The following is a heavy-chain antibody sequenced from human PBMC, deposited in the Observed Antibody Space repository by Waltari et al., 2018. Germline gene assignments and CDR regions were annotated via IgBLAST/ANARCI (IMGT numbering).Heavy chain of an antibody. V-gene: IGHV1-18*01. J-gene: IGHJ4*02. CDR1: GDTFISHG. Sequence: QVHLVQSGAEVRQPGASVKVSCKAFGDTFISHGISWVRQAPGQGLEWMGGISGYRVNPNYAQRLQDRLTLTADTSAIIAYMELRSLRSDDTAVYYCVRGGLTMATIDYWGQGTLVTVSS. CDR3: VRGGLTMATIDY. CDR2: ISGYRVNP. D-gene: IGHD3-10*01.